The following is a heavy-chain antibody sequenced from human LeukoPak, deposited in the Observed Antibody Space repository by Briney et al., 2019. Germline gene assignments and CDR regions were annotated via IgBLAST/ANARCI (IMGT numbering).Heavy chain of an antibody. J-gene: IGHJ4*02. CDR2: IYYSGST. V-gene: IGHV4-31*03. CDR1: GGSISSGGYY. CDR3: ARGGLRYFDWLLDY. Sequence: PSQTLSLTCTVSGGSISSGGYYWSWIRQHPGKGLEWIGYIYYSGSTYYNPSLKSRVTISVDTSKNQFSLKLSSVTAADTAVHYCARGGLRYFDWLLDYWGQGTLVTVSS. D-gene: IGHD3-9*01.